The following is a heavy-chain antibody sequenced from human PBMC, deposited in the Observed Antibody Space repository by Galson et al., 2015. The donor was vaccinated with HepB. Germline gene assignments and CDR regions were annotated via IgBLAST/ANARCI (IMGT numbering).Heavy chain of an antibody. D-gene: IGHD3-9*01. Sequence: SVKVSCKASGYTFTSYGISWVRQAPGQGLEWMGWISAYNGNTNYAQKLQGRVTMTTDTSTSTAYMELRSLRSDDTAVYYCAWFNYDILTGSISGPFDYWGQGTLVTVSS. V-gene: IGHV1-18*01. CDR3: AWFNYDILTGSISGPFDY. CDR1: GYTFTSYG. CDR2: ISAYNGNT. J-gene: IGHJ4*02.